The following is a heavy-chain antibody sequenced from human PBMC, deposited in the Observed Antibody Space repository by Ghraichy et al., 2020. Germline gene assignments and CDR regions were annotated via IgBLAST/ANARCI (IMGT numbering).Heavy chain of an antibody. CDR2: ITGSSITI. Sequence: GALRLSCEGSGFSFSDYSMIWVRLTPRKALEWVSYITGSSITIFYTDSVKGRFTISRDNAKNSLYLQMNSLRAEDTTVYYCARLPLPRRAAVGDWYFDLWGRGTLVTVSS. CDR1: GFSFSDYS. J-gene: IGHJ2*01. D-gene: IGHD6-13*01. CDR3: ARLPLPRRAAVGDWYFDL. V-gene: IGHV3-48*01.